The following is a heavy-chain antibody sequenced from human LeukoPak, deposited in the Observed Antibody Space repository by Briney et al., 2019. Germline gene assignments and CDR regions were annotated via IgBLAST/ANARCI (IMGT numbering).Heavy chain of an antibody. V-gene: IGHV4-34*01. Sequence: SETLSLTCAVYGGSFRGYYWSWIRKPPGKGLKWIGEINHSGSTNYNPSLKSRVTISVDTSKNQFSLKLSSVTAADTAVYCCARGAGSGLYDSSGYYDYWGQGTLVTVSS. J-gene: IGHJ4*02. CDR1: GGSFRGYY. CDR3: ARGAGSGLYDSSGYYDY. CDR2: INHSGST. D-gene: IGHD3-22*01.